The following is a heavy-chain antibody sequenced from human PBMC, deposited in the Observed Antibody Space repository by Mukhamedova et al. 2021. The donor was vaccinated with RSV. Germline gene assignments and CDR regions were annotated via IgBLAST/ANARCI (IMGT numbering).Heavy chain of an antibody. CDR3: ATQLACRPFDY. Sequence: KGRLTISVDTSKNQFSLKLSSVTAADTAVYYCATQLACRPFDYWGQGTLVTVSS. V-gene: IGHV4-39*01. D-gene: IGHD3-3*02. J-gene: IGHJ4*02.